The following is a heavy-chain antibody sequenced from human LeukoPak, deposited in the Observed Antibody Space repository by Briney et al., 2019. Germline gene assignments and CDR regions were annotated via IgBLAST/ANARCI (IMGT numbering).Heavy chain of an antibody. CDR2: ISAYSGNT. D-gene: IGHD5-12*01. J-gene: IGHJ6*03. Sequence: ASVKVSCKASGYTFTSYGISWVRQAPGQGLEWMGWISAYSGNTNYAQKLQGRVTMTTDTSTSTAYMELRSLRSDDTAVYYCARRRYSGYDLYYYYYYYMDVWGKGTTVTVSS. CDR3: ARRRYSGYDLYYYYYYYMDV. V-gene: IGHV1-18*01. CDR1: GYTFTSYG.